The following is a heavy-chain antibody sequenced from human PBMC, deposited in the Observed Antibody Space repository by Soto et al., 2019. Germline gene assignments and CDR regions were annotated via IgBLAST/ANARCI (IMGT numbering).Heavy chain of an antibody. Sequence: PGGSLRLSCAASGFTFSSYGMHWVRQAPGKGLEWVAVISYDGSNKYYADPVKGRFTISRDNSKNTLYLQMNSLRAEDTAVYYCAKDRIYKVWTHGGYYMDVWGKGTTVTVSS. D-gene: IGHD3-10*01. CDR2: ISYDGSNK. CDR3: AKDRIYKVWTHGGYYMDV. CDR1: GFTFSSYG. J-gene: IGHJ6*03. V-gene: IGHV3-30*18.